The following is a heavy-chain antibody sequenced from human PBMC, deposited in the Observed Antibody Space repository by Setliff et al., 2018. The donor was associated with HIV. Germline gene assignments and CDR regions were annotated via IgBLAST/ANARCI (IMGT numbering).Heavy chain of an antibody. CDR2: IDPDKGDT. V-gene: IGHV1-2*02. D-gene: IGHD3-22*01. Sequence: GASVKVSCKISGYTFTAFWIHWVRQAPGQGLESMGWIDPDKGDTGYAHNFQGRVIMTRDTSRSTAYMELNNLKFEDTAVYYCARARRDSYDRGRRNHYYIDVWGKGTTVTVSS. CDR3: ARARRDSYDRGRRNHYYIDV. CDR1: GYTFTAFW. J-gene: IGHJ6*03.